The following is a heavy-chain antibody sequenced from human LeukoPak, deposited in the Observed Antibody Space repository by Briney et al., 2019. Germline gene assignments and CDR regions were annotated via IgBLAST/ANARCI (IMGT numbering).Heavy chain of an antibody. CDR2: IYYSGST. Sequence: SETLSLTCTVSGGSISSSSYYWGWIRQPPGKGLEWIGSIYYSGSTYYNPSLKSRVTISVDTSKNQFSLKLSSVTAADTAVYYCARDENSSGWYYWFAFDIWGQGTMVTVSS. V-gene: IGHV4-39*02. D-gene: IGHD6-19*01. CDR3: ARDENSSGWYYWFAFDI. CDR1: GGSISSSSYY. J-gene: IGHJ3*02.